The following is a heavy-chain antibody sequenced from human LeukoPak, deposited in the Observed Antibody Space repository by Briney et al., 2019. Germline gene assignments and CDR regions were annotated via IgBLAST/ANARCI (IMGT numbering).Heavy chain of an antibody. J-gene: IGHJ4*02. Sequence: GGSLRLSCAASGFTFSDSWMDWVRQAPGKGLEWVANIKQDGSEKYYVDSVKGRFTISRDNAKNSLYLQMNSLRAEDTAVYYCSRSLNYWGQGTLVTVCS. CDR1: GFTFSDSW. V-gene: IGHV3-7*01. CDR3: SRSLNY. CDR2: IKQDGSEK.